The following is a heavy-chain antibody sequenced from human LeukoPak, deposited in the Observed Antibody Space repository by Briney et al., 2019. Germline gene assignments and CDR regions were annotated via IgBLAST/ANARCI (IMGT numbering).Heavy chain of an antibody. CDR2: IYTGGTT. J-gene: IGHJ4*02. Sequence: GGSLRLSCAASGFSVTSNHTNWVRQAPGKGLEWVSIIYTGGTTHYADSLNDRFTISRDDSINTLYLQMNSLRAEDTAVYYCARDSSSYYFDYWGQGTLVTVSS. CDR1: GFSVTSNH. CDR3: ARDSSSYYFDY. V-gene: IGHV3-66*01. D-gene: IGHD6-6*01.